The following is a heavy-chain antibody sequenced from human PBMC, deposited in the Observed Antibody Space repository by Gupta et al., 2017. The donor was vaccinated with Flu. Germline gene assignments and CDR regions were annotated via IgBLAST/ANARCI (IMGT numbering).Heavy chain of an antibody. CDR2: INPNSGGT. J-gene: IGHJ5*02. CDR1: Y. V-gene: IGHV1-2*06. CDR3: ARVGYCSTTSCKEPGDL. D-gene: IGHD2-2*01. Sequence: YINCVRRAPGQGLEWMGRINPNSGGTKYAQKFQGRVTMTRDTSINTVYMELSSLRADDTAVYYWARVGYCSTTSCKEPGDLWGQGTRVSVSS.